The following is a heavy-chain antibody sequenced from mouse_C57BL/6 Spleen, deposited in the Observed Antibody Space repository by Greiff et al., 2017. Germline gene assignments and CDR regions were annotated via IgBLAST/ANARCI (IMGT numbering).Heavy chain of an antibody. J-gene: IGHJ2*01. CDR1: GYTFTDHT. V-gene: IGHV1-78*01. D-gene: IGHD1-1*01. Sequence: VQLQQSDAELVKPGASVKISCKVSGYTFTDHTIHWMKQRPEQGLEWIGYIYPRDGSTKYNEKFKGKATLTADKSSSTAYMQLNSLTSEDSAVYFCARASRYGSSPHYFDYWGQGTTLTVSS. CDR2: IYPRDGST. CDR3: ARASRYGSSPHYFDY.